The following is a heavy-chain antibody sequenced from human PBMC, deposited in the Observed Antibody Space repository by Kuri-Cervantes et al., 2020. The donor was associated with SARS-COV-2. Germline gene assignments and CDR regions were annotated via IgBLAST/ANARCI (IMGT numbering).Heavy chain of an antibody. CDR3: ARAPSFDP. V-gene: IGHV4-30-4*01. CDR1: GGSISSGDYY. Sequence: LRLSCTVSGGSISSGDYYWSWIRQPPGKGLEWIGYIYYSGSTYYNPSLKSRVTISVDTSKNQFPLKLSSVTAADTAVYYCARAPSFDPWGQGTLVTVSS. J-gene: IGHJ5*02. CDR2: IYYSGST.